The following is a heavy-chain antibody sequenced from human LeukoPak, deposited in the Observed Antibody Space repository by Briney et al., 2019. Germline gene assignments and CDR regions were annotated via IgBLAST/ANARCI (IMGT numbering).Heavy chain of an antibody. CDR3: ARSRIVVVTAYDAFDI. CDR1: GGSISSSSYY. Sequence: PSETLSLTCTVSGGSISSSSYYWGWIRQPPGKGLEWIGSIYYSGSIYYNPSLKSRVTISVDTSKNQFSLKLSSVTAADTAVYYCARSRIVVVTAYDAFDIWGQGTMVTVSS. CDR2: IYYSGSI. D-gene: IGHD2-21*02. J-gene: IGHJ3*02. V-gene: IGHV4-39*01.